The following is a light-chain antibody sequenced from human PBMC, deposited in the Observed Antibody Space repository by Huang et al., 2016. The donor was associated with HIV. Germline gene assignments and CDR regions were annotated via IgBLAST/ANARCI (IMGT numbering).Light chain of an antibody. CDR2: DAS. CDR3: QQYSNWPLLT. CDR1: PRVSGY. Sequence: EIVLTQSPVTLSLSPGERATLSCRASPRVSGYLAWYQQKPGQAPRLLIYDASNRATGIPARFGGSGSGTDFTLTISSLEPEDFAVYYCQQYSNWPLLTFGGGTKVEIK. V-gene: IGKV3-11*01. J-gene: IGKJ4*01.